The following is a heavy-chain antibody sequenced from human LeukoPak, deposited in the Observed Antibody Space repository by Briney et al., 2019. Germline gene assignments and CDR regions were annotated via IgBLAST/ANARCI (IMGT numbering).Heavy chain of an antibody. V-gene: IGHV3-23*01. J-gene: IGHJ4*02. CDR3: AKGYPKTSPSSYYDIFTGFPPPL. CDR2: ISGSGGST. Sequence: GGSLRLSCAASGFTISSYYMAWVRQAPGKGLEWVSAISGSGGSTYYADSVKGRFTISRDNSKNTLYLQMNSLRAEDTAVYYWAKGYPKTSPSSYYDIFTGFPPPLWGQGTLVTVSS. CDR1: GFTISSYY. D-gene: IGHD3-9*01.